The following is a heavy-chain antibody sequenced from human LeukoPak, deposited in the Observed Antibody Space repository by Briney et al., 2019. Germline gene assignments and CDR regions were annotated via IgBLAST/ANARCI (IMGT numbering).Heavy chain of an antibody. CDR1: GGSFSGYY. V-gene: IGHV4-34*01. CDR2: INHSGST. Sequence: SETLSLTCAVYGGSFSGYYWSWIRQPPGKGREGIGEINHSGSTNYNPSLKSRVTISVDTSKNQFSLKLSSVTAADTAVYYCARGPSITGTINWFDPWGQGTLATVSS. D-gene: IGHD1-7*01. J-gene: IGHJ5*02. CDR3: ARGPSITGTINWFDP.